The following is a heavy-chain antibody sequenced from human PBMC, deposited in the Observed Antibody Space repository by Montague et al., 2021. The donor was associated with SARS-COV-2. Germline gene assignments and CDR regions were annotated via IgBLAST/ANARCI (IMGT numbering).Heavy chain of an antibody. Sequence: SLRLSCAASGSTFSSYSMNWVRQAPGKGLEWVSSISSSSSYIYYADSVKGRFTTSRDNAKDSLYLQMNSLRAEDTAVYYCARDQVPDYYYYYYGMDVWGQGTTATVSS. CDR2: ISSSSSYI. J-gene: IGHJ6*02. CDR3: ARDQVPDYYYYYYGMDV. V-gene: IGHV3-21*01. CDR1: GSTFSSYS.